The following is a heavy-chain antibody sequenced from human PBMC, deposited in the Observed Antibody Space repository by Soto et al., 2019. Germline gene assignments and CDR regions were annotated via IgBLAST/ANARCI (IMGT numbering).Heavy chain of an antibody. CDR2: ISYDGSNK. CDR3: AKDRVEYNWNYSPFYYYGMAV. CDR1: RFTFSDFG. D-gene: IGHD1-7*01. J-gene: IGHJ6*02. V-gene: IGHV3-30*18. Sequence: GGSLRLSCAASRFTFSDFGMHWVRQAPGKGLEWVAVISYDGSNKYYEDPVKGRFTISRDNSKNTLYLQMNSLRAEDTAVYYCAKDRVEYNWNYSPFYYYGMAVWGQGTTVTVSS.